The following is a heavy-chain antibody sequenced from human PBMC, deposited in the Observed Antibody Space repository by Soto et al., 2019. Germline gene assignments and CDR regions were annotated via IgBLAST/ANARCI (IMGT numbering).Heavy chain of an antibody. Sequence: QITLKESGPTLVKPTQTLTLTCTFSGFSLSTSGVGVGWIRQPPGKALEWLALIYWDDDKRYSPSLKNRLTRTKEPYKNQGVGQMTNMDPVDTATDYCAERGGGQQTDYFDYWGQGTLVTVSS. CDR2: IYWDDDK. V-gene: IGHV2-5*02. D-gene: IGHD6-13*01. CDR1: GFSLSTSGVG. J-gene: IGHJ4*02. CDR3: AERGGGQQTDYFDY.